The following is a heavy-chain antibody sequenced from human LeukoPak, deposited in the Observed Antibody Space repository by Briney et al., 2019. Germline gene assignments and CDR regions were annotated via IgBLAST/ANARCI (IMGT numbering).Heavy chain of an antibody. Sequence: GGSLRLSCAASGFTFSTYSMNWVRQAPGKGLEWVSYIGSTRSTIDYADSVKGRFIISRDNAKNSVDLHMNSLRDKDTAVYYCARELEDSTQLLYHGMDVWGQGTTVIVSS. J-gene: IGHJ6*02. CDR3: ARELEDSTQLLYHGMDV. D-gene: IGHD6-13*01. CDR2: IGSTRSTI. CDR1: GFTFSTYS. V-gene: IGHV3-48*02.